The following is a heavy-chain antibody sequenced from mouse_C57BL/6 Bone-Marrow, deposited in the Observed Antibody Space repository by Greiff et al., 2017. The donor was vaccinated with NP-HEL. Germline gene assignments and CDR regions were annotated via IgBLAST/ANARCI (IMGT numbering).Heavy chain of an antibody. CDR1: GYSFTDYN. D-gene: IGHD2-4*01. J-gene: IGHJ1*03. CDR3: ARRGNDDYDGRYFDV. CDR2: INPNYGTT. V-gene: IGHV1-39*01. Sequence: LMESGPELVKPGASVKISCKASGYSFTDYNLNWVKQSNGKSLEWIGVINPNYGTTSYNQKFKGKATLTVDQSSSTAYMQLNSLTSEDSAVYYCARRGNDDYDGRYFDVWGTGTTVTVSS.